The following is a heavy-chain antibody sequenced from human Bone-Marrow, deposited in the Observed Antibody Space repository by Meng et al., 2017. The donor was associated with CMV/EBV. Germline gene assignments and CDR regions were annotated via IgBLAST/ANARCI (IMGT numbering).Heavy chain of an antibody. J-gene: IGHJ4*02. CDR1: GFTFSSYG. V-gene: IGHV3-30*19. D-gene: IGHD2-8*01. CDR2: ISYDGSNK. Sequence: GGSLRLSCAASGFTFSSYGMHWVRQAPGKGLEWVTFISYDGSNKYYADSVKGRFTVSRDNSKNTLYLQMNSLRVEDTAVYYCARDFSVVPAGRYFDYWGQGTLVTVSS. CDR3: ARDFSVVPAGRYFDY.